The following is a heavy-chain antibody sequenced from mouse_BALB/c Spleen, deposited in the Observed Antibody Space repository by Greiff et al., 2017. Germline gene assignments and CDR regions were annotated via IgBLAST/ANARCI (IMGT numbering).Heavy chain of an antibody. CDR1: GYTFTDYN. V-gene: IGHV1S29*02. D-gene: IGHD1-2*01. Sequence: EVQLQQSGPELVKPGASVKISCKASGYTFTDYNMHWVKQSHGKSLEWIGYIYPYNGGTGYNQKFKSKATLTVDNSSSTAYMELRSLTSEDSAVYYCASRPHYYGYYFDYWGQGTTLTVSS. CDR2: IYPYNGGT. J-gene: IGHJ2*01. CDR3: ASRPHYYGYYFDY.